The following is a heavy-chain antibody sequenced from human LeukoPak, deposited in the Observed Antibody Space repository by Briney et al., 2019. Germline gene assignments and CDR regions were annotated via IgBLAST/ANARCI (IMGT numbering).Heavy chain of an antibody. CDR3: ARDLWRYYDSSGYQPTFDY. J-gene: IGHJ4*02. V-gene: IGHV3-48*03. Sequence: GGSLRLSCAASGFTYSSYEMNWVRQAPGKGLEWVSYISSSGSTIYYADSVKGRFTISRDNAKNSLYLQMNSLRAEDTAVYYCARDLWRYYDSSGYQPTFDYWGQGTLVTVSS. CDR2: ISSSGSTI. D-gene: IGHD3-22*01. CDR1: GFTYSSYE.